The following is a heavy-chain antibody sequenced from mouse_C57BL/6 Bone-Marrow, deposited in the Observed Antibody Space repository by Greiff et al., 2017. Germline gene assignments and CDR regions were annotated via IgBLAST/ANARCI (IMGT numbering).Heavy chain of an antibody. J-gene: IGHJ3*01. CDR2: IYPRSGNT. D-gene: IGHD1-1*01. Sequence: QVQLQQSGAELVRPGASVKLSCKASGYTFTSYGIRWVKQRTGQGLEWIGEIYPRSGNTYYNEKFKGKATLTANKSSSTAYMELRSLTSEDSAVYFCARSYYYGSSFAYWGQGTLVTVSA. V-gene: IGHV1-81*01. CDR3: ARSYYYGSSFAY. CDR1: GYTFTSYG.